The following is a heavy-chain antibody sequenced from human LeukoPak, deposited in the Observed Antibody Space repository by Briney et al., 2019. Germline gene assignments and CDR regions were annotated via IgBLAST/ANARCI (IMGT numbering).Heavy chain of an antibody. CDR1: GFTFSSYA. J-gene: IGHJ4*02. CDR2: ISGSGGST. CDR3: AKSKDVVPAAIYFDY. V-gene: IGHV3-23*01. Sequence: GGSLSLSCAASGFTFSSYAMSWVRQAPGKGLEWVSAISGSGGSTYYADSVKGRFTISRDNSKNTLYLQMNSLRAEDTAVYYCAKSKDVVPAAIYFDYWGQGTLVTVSS. D-gene: IGHD2-2*02.